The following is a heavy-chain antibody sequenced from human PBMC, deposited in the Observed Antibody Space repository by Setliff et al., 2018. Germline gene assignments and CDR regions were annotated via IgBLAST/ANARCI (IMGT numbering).Heavy chain of an antibody. V-gene: IGHV1-18*03. J-gene: IGHJ4*02. CDR3: LRLVRYCTKIACQATSGDEV. D-gene: IGHD2-8*01. Sequence: GASVKVSCKASGYTLSNSILSWVRQAPGQGPEWVGWISAYNGKTYSAQKFQDRVTLTTHTSTNMGYLELRDLRSDDMAVYYCLRLVRYCTKIACQATSGDEVWGLGTLVTVSS. CDR2: ISAYNGKT. CDR1: GYTLSNSI.